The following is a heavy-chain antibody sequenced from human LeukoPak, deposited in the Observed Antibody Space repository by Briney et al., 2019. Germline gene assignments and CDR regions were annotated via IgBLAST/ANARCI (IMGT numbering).Heavy chain of an antibody. CDR2: ISGSGGST. Sequence: QSGGSLRLSCAASGFTFSSYAMSWVRQAPGKGLEWVSAISGSGGSTYYADSVKGRFTISRDNSKSTLYLQMNSLRAEDTAVYYCAQGMTTVTAGYWGQGTLVTVSS. V-gene: IGHV3-23*01. D-gene: IGHD4-17*01. CDR3: AQGMTTVTAGY. CDR1: GFTFSSYA. J-gene: IGHJ4*02.